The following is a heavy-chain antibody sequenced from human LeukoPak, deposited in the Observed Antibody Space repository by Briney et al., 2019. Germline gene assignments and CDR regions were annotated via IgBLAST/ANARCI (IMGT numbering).Heavy chain of an antibody. V-gene: IGHV6-1*01. J-gene: IGHJ5*02. CDR1: GDSVSSNTAG. CDR2: TYYRSKWYY. D-gene: IGHD2-2*01. Sequence: SQTLSLTCAISGDSVSSNTAGWSWLRQSPSRGLEWLGRTYYRSKWYYDYAQSVRGRLTVNPDMSKNLFSLHLTSVTPEDTAVYYCARDPMAGSFYGVNWFDTWGQGTLVTVSS. CDR3: ARDPMAGSFYGVNWFDT.